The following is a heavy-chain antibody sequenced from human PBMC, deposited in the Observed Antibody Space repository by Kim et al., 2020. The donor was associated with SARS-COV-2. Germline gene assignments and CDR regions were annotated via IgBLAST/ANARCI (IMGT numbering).Heavy chain of an antibody. Sequence: SETLSLTCAVYGGSFSGYYWSWIRQPPGKGLEWIGEINHSGSTNYNPSLKSRVTISVDTSKNQFSLKLSSVTAADTAVYYCARRWDGGWFDPWGQGTLVTVSS. J-gene: IGHJ5*02. V-gene: IGHV4-34*01. CDR3: ARRWDGGWFDP. CDR1: GGSFSGYY. CDR2: INHSGST. D-gene: IGHD3-16*01.